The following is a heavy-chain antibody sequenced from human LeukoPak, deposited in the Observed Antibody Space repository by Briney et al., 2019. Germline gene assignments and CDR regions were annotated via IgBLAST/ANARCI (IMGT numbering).Heavy chain of an antibody. Sequence: GASVKVSCKASGYTFTSYAMNWVRQAPGQGLEWMGWINTNTGNPTYAQGFTGRFVFSLDTSVSTAYLQISSLKAEDTAVYYCARGPLWELLVSDYFDYWGQGTLVTVSS. J-gene: IGHJ4*02. CDR3: ARGPLWELLVSDYFDY. D-gene: IGHD1-26*01. CDR1: GYTFTSYA. V-gene: IGHV7-4-1*02. CDR2: INTNTGNP.